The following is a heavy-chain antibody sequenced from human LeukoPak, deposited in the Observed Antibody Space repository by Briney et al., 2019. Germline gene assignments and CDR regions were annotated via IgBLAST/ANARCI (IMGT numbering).Heavy chain of an antibody. Sequence: AWVRQAPGKGLEWIGSIYYSGNTYYNPSLKSRVRISVDTSKNRFSLKLSSVTAADTAVYYCARTSYYGSGSWYFDLWGRGALVSVSS. CDR3: ARTSYYGSGSWYFDL. D-gene: IGHD3-10*01. V-gene: IGHV4-39*07. J-gene: IGHJ2*01. CDR2: IYYSGNT.